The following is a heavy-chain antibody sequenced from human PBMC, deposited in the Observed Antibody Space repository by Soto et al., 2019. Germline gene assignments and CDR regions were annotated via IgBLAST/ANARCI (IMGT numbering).Heavy chain of an antibody. V-gene: IGHV3-23*01. CDR2: IIASGGNT. Sequence: GGSLRLSCAASGFTFSGFAMTWVRQAPGKGLEWVSSIIASGGNTYYADSVKGRFTISRDNSKNTLYLQMNNLRAEDTAVYYCARTMVHSSYDYWGKGALVTVSS. J-gene: IGHJ4*02. CDR1: GFTFSGFA. D-gene: IGHD3-10*01. CDR3: ARTMVHSSYDY.